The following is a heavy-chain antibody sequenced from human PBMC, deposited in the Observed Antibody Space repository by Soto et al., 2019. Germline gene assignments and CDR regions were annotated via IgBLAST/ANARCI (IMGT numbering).Heavy chain of an antibody. CDR2: ISSSSSYI. D-gene: IGHD6-13*01. J-gene: IGHJ4*02. CDR3: ARDLGNSSSWYAVDY. Sequence: GGSLRLSCAASGFTFSSYSMNWVRQAPGKGLEWVSSISSSSSYIYYADSVKGRFTISRDNAKNSLYLQMNSLRAEDTAVYYCARDLGNSSSWYAVDYWGQGTLVTVSS. CDR1: GFTFSSYS. V-gene: IGHV3-21*01.